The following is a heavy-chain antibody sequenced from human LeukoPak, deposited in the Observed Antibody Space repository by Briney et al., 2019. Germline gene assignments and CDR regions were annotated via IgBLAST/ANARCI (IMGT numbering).Heavy chain of an antibody. J-gene: IGHJ4*02. CDR2: INWNGGST. D-gene: IGHD6-19*01. V-gene: IGHV3-20*04. Sequence: GGSLRLSCAASGFTFDDYGMSWVRQAPGKGLEWVSGINWNGGSTGYADPVKGRFTISRDNAKNSLYLQMNSLRAEDTALYYCARGDSSGWQYYFDYWGQGTLVTVSS. CDR1: GFTFDDYG. CDR3: ARGDSSGWQYYFDY.